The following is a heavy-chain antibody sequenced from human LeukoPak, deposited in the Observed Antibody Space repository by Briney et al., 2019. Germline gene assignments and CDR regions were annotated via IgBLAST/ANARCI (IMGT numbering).Heavy chain of an antibody. D-gene: IGHD4-23*01. CDR3: SRSPLAGDYGGIDP. CDR2: IYDSGSA. J-gene: IGHJ5*02. CDR1: GGSIHNYI. Sequence: SGTLSLTCTVSGGSIHNYIWSWIRQPPGKGLEWIGFIYDSGSANYNPSLQGRVTISVDTSKNQFSLKLNSVTAADTAVYYCSRSPLAGDYGGIDPWGQGTLVTVSS. V-gene: IGHV4-59*01.